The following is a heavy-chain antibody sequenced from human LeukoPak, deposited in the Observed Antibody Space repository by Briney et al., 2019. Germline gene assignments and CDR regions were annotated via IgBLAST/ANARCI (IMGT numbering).Heavy chain of an antibody. D-gene: IGHD3-16*01. J-gene: IGHJ4*02. Sequence: SETLSLTCTVSGGSISSSSYYWGWIRQPPGKGLEWIGSIYYSGSTYYNPSLKSRVTISVDTSKNQFSLKLSSVTTADTAVYYCARGWVAGGYYFDYWGQGTLVTVSS. V-gene: IGHV4-39*07. CDR2: IYYSGST. CDR1: GGSISSSSYY. CDR3: ARGWVAGGYYFDY.